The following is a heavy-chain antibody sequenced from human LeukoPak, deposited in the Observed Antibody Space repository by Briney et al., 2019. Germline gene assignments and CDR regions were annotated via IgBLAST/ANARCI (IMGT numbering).Heavy chain of an antibody. CDR2: ISSSSSYI. J-gene: IGHJ4*02. CDR3: ARDFSQYSSSSGYFDY. D-gene: IGHD6-6*01. CDR1: GFTFSSYS. Sequence: PGGSLRLSCAASGFTFSSYSMNWIRQAPEKGLEWVSSISSSSSYIYYADSVKGRFTISRDNAKNSLYLQMNSLRAEDTAVYYCARDFSQYSSSSGYFDYWGQGTLVTVSS. V-gene: IGHV3-21*01.